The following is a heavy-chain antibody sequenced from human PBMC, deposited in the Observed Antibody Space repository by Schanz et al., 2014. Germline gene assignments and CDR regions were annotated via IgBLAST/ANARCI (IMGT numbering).Heavy chain of an antibody. Sequence: VQLVESGGGVVRPGGSLRLSCAASGFTFDDYAMHWVRQAPGKGLEWVSIIYSGVSTYYADSVKGRFTISRDNSKNTLFLQMSSLRAEDTAVYYCARDGDFDYWGQGTLVTVSS. V-gene: IGHV3-NL1*01. J-gene: IGHJ4*02. CDR3: ARDGDFDY. CDR2: IYSGVST. CDR1: GFTFDDYA.